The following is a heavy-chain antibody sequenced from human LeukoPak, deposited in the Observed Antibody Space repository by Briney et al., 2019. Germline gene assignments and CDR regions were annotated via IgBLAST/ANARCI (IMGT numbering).Heavy chain of an antibody. Sequence: GGSLRLSCAASGFTFSSYGMHWVRQAPGKGLEWVAVISYDGSNKYYADSVKGRFTISRDNSKNTLYLQMNSLRAEDTAVYYCAREVYDFWRKGYYFDYWGQGTLVPVSS. J-gene: IGHJ4*02. CDR3: AREVYDFWRKGYYFDY. CDR1: GFTFSSYG. V-gene: IGHV3-30*03. D-gene: IGHD3-3*01. CDR2: ISYDGSNK.